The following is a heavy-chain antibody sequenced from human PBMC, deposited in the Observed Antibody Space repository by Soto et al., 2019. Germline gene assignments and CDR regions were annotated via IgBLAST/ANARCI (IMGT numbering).Heavy chain of an antibody. J-gene: IGHJ4*02. D-gene: IGHD2-15*01. CDR3: AREYVVIPAIGY. CDR2: ISTTSSDV. CDR1: GFTFSTYS. V-gene: IGHV3-48*01. Sequence: GGSLILSCAASGFTFSTYSMNWVRQAPGKGLEWISYISTTSSDVYYADSVKGRFTISRDNAMNSLYLQMDSLRVEDTAVYYCAREYVVIPAIGYWGQGTLVTVSS.